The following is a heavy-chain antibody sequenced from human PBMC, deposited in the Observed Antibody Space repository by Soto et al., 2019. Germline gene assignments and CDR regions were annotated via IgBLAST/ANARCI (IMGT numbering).Heavy chain of an antibody. CDR2: ISSSSSYI. J-gene: IGHJ4*02. CDR3: ARAYGDSTHFDY. D-gene: IGHD4-17*01. V-gene: IGHV3-21*01. CDR1: GFTCSSYS. Sequence: GGSLRLSCAASGFTCSSYSMNWVRQAPGKGLEWVSSISSSSSYIYYADSVKGRFTISRDNAKNSLYLQMNSLRAEDTAVYYCARAYGDSTHFDYWGQGTLVTVSS.